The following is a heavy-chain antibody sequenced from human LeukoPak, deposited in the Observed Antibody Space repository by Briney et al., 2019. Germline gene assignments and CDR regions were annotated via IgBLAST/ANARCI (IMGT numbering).Heavy chain of an antibody. CDR1: GYTFTSYY. CDR3: ARGPYCGGDCYPDY. D-gene: IGHD2-21*02. J-gene: IGHJ4*02. CDR2: IIPIFGTA. Sequence: SVKVSCKASGYTFTSYYMHWVRPAPGQGLEWMGGIIPIFGTANYAQKFQGRVTITADESTSTAYMELSSLRSEDTAVYYCARGPYCGGDCYPDYWGQGTLVTVSS. V-gene: IGHV1-69*13.